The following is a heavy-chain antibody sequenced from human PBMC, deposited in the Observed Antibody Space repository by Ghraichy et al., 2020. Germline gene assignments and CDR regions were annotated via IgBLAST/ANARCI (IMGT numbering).Heavy chain of an antibody. D-gene: IGHD2-15*01. CDR1: GFTFRNYA. CDR3: ARRTLDIVVVVV. J-gene: IGHJ6*02. V-gene: IGHV3-21*01. Sequence: LSLTCAASGFTFRNYAMSWVRQAPGKGLEWVSYISSGSSYIYYADSLKGRFTISRDNAKNSLYLQMDSLRAEDTAVYYCARRTLDIVVVVVWGQGTTVTVSS. CDR2: ISSGSSYI.